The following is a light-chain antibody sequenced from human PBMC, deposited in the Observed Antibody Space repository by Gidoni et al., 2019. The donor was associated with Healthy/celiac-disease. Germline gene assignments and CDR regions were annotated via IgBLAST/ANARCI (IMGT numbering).Light chain of an antibody. J-gene: IGKJ2*01. CDR3: QQYNNWPRAYT. V-gene: IGKV3-15*01. Sequence: EIVMTQSPATLSVSPGERATLSCRASQSVSSNLAWYQQKPGQAPRLLINGASTRATGIPARFSGSGPGTEFTLTISSLQSEDFAVYYCQQYNNWPRAYTFGQGTKLEIK. CDR1: QSVSSN. CDR2: GAS.